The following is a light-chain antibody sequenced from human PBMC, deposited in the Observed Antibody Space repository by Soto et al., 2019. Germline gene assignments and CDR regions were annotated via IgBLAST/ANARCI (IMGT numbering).Light chain of an antibody. CDR1: SSYVGGYNY. J-gene: IGLJ1*01. V-gene: IGLV2-14*01. Sequence: QSVLTQPASLSGSSGQSITISCTGTSSYVGGYNYVSWYQQHPGKAPKLMIFDVNNRPLGISNRFSGSKSGNTASLTISGLQAEDEADYYCSSYTSSSTLGVFGTGTKVTVL. CDR2: DVN. CDR3: SSYTSSSTLGV.